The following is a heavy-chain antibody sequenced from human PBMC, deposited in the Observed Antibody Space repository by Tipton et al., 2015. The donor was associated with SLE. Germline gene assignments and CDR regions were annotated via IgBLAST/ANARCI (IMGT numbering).Heavy chain of an antibody. D-gene: IGHD2-15*01. CDR3: ARVPHDSRAFDI. Sequence: TLSLTCAVSGYSISSGYYWGWLRQPPGKGLEWIGSIYHSGSTYYNPSLKSRVTISVDTSKNQFSLKLSSVTAADTAVYYCARVPHDSRAFDIWGQGTMVTVSS. CDR2: IYHSGST. V-gene: IGHV4-38-2*01. J-gene: IGHJ3*02. CDR1: GYSISSGYY.